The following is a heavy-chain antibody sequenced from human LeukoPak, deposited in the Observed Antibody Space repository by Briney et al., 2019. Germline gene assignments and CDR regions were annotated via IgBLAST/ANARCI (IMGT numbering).Heavy chain of an antibody. CDR2: IYYSGST. CDR1: GGSISSYY. CDR3: ARHLPGIAFFDY. V-gene: IGHV4-59*08. D-gene: IGHD1-14*01. J-gene: IGHJ4*02. Sequence: SETLSLTCTVSGGSISSYYWSWIRQPPGKGREWIGYIYYSGSTNYNPSLKSRVTISVDTSKNQFSLKLSSVTAADTAVYYCARHLPGIAFFDYWGQGTLVTVSS.